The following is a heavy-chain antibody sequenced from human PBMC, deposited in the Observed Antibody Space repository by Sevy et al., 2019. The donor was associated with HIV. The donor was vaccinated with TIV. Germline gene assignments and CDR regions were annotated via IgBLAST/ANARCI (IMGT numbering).Heavy chain of an antibody. CDR2: IVRIFGTV. CDR3: ARLRGVATSQNYFDY. D-gene: IGHD2-15*01. V-gene: IGHV1-69*13. Sequence: ASVKVSCKASGGTFSSYAISWVRQAPGQGLEWMGGIVRIFGTVNYAQKFQGRLTIAADESTSSAYMELSSLRSEDTAVYYCARLRGVATSQNYFDYWGQGTLVTVSS. CDR1: GGTFSSYA. J-gene: IGHJ4*02.